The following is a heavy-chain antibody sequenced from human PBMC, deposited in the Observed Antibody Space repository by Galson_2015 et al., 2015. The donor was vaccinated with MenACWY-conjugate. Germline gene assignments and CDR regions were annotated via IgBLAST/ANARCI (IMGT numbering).Heavy chain of an antibody. V-gene: IGHV3-11*06. CDR2: ISSSSSYT. CDR1: GFTFSDYY. J-gene: IGHJ4*02. Sequence: SLRLSCAASGFTFSDYYMSWLRQAPGKGLEWVSYISSSSSYTNCADSVRGRFTISRDNAKNSLYLQMNSLRAEDTAVYYCARLFPHYYDSSGYYLDYWGQGTLVTVSS. D-gene: IGHD3-22*01. CDR3: ARLFPHYYDSSGYYLDY.